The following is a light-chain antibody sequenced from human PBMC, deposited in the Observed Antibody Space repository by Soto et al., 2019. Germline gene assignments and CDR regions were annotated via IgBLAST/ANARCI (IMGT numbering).Light chain of an antibody. V-gene: IGLV2-8*01. J-gene: IGLJ2*01. CDR1: SSDVGGYNY. Sequence: QSALTQPPSASGSPGQSVTISCTGTSSDVGGYNYVSWYQQHPGKAPKLMIYEVSKRPSGVPGRFSGSKSGNTASLTVSGLQAEDEADYYCSSYAGSNILVVFGGGTQLTVL. CDR2: EVS. CDR3: SSYAGSNILVV.